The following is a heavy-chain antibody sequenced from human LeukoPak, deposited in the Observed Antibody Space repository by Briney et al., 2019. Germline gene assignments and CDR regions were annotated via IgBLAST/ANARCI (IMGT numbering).Heavy chain of an antibody. CDR2: IYYSGST. D-gene: IGHD2-21*02. CDR1: GGSISSGGYY. CDR3: ARYCGGDCNDAFDI. J-gene: IGHJ3*02. V-gene: IGHV4-31*03. Sequence: SQTLSLTCTVSGGSISSGGYYWSWIRQHPGKGLEWIGYIYYSGSTYYNPSLKSRVTISVDTSKNQFSLKLSSVTAVDTAVYYCARYCGGDCNDAFDIWGQGTMVTVSS.